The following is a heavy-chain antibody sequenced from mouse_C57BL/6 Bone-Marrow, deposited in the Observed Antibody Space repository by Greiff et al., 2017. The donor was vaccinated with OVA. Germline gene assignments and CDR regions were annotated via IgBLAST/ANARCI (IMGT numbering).Heavy chain of an antibody. Sequence: EVKLVESEGGLVQPGSSMKLSCTASGFTFSDYYMAWVRQVPEKGLEWVANINYDGSSTYYLDSLKSRFIISRDNAKNILYLQMSSLKSEDTATYYCARGGITTVVGPFDYWGQGTTLTVSS. V-gene: IGHV5-16*01. CDR1: GFTFSDYY. J-gene: IGHJ2*01. CDR3: ARGGITTVVGPFDY. CDR2: INYDGSST. D-gene: IGHD1-1*01.